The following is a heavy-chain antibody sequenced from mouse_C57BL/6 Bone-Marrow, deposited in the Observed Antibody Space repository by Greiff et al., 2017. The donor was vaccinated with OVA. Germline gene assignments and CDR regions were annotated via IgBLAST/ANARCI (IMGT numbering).Heavy chain of an antibody. V-gene: IGHV1-50*01. Sequence: QVQLQQSGAELVKPGASVKLSCKASGYTFTSYWMQWVKQRPGQGLEWIGEIDPSDSYTNYNQKFKGKATLTVDTASSTAYRQLSSLTSKDSAVYYCARRPDYYGSSYGAYWGQGTLVTVSA. CDR2: IDPSDSYT. CDR1: GYTFTSYW. J-gene: IGHJ3*01. D-gene: IGHD1-1*01. CDR3: ARRPDYYGSSYGAY.